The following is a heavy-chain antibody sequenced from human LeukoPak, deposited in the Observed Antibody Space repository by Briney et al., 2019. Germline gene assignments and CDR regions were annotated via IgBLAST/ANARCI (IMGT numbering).Heavy chain of an antibody. D-gene: IGHD3-22*01. J-gene: IGHJ6*02. CDR1: GASISPYY. Sequence: SGTLSLTCTVSGASISPYYWNWIRQPPGKGLEWIGEINHSGSTNYNPSLKSRVTISVDTSKNQFSLKLSSVTAADTAVYYCARVGYDSSGPGPLMDVWGQGTTVTVSS. CDR3: ARVGYDSSGPGPLMDV. V-gene: IGHV4-34*01. CDR2: INHSGST.